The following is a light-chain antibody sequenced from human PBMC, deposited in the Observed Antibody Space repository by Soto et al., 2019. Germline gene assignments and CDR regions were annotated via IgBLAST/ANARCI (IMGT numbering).Light chain of an antibody. Sequence: QSALTQPASVSGSPGQSITISCTGTSSDVCGSNYVSWYQQHPGKAPKLMIYDVSNRPSGVSNRFSGSKSGNTASLTISGLQAEDEADYYCSSYTSSSTLYVFGTGTKVTVL. CDR2: DVS. J-gene: IGLJ1*01. CDR1: SSDVCGSNY. CDR3: SSYTSSSTLYV. V-gene: IGLV2-14*01.